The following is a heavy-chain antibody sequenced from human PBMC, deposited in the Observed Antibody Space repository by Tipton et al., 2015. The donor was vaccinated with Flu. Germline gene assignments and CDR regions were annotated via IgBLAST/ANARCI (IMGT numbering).Heavy chain of an antibody. Sequence: SLRLSCATSGFTFDEHGMHWVRQVPGKVLEWVSSINWNSRNIGYAVSVKGRFTISRDNARSSLYLQMNGLRPEDTAFYYCASESTYNYGLLDHWGQGTLVTVSS. J-gene: IGHJ4*02. CDR1: GFTFDEHG. D-gene: IGHD5-24*01. V-gene: IGHV3-9*01. CDR3: ASESTYNYGLLDH. CDR2: INWNSRNI.